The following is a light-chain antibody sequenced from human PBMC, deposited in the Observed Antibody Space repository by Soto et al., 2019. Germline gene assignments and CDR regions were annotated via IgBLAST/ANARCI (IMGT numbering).Light chain of an antibody. Sequence: QSVLTQPASVSGSPGQSITISCTGTSSDVGGYNYVSWYQQHPGKAPKLMIYDVSNRTSVVSNRFSGSKSGNTASLTISGLQAEDEADYYCSSYTSSSTLGAVFGGGTKLTVL. J-gene: IGLJ2*01. V-gene: IGLV2-14*01. CDR3: SSYTSSSTLGAV. CDR1: SSDVGGYNY. CDR2: DVS.